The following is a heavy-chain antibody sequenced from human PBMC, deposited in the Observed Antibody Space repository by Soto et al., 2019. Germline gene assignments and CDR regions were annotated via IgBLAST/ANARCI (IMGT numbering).Heavy chain of an antibody. J-gene: IGHJ6*03. CDR1: GGSISSSSYY. CDR2: IYYSGST. Sequence: SETLSLTCTVSGGSISSSSYYWGWIRQPPGKGLEWIGSIYYSGSTYYNPSLKSRVTISVDTSKNQFSLKLSSVTAADTAVYYCARRVAAAGHYYYYYMDVWGKGTTVTVSS. V-gene: IGHV4-39*01. D-gene: IGHD6-13*01. CDR3: ARRVAAAGHYYYYYMDV.